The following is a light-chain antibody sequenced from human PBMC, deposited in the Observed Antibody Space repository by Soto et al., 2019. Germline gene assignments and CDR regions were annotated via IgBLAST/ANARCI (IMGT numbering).Light chain of an antibody. V-gene: IGKV3-20*01. Sequence: EIVLTQSPGTLSLSPGERVTLSCRASQSISSSFLAWYQQKPGQAPRLLIYGASSRATGIPDRFSGSGSGTDFTLTISRLEPEDFAVYSCQQYGSSPQTFGQGTKVDIK. CDR2: GAS. J-gene: IGKJ1*01. CDR3: QQYGSSPQT. CDR1: QSISSSF.